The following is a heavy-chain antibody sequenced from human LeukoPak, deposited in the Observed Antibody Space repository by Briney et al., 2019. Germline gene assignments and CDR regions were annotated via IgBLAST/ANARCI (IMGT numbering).Heavy chain of an antibody. CDR2: MYSSGGT. CDR3: ARWCGGDCYSYFDY. V-gene: IGHV4-61*02. CDR1: GGSISSGSHY. Sequence: SETLSLTCTVSGGSISSGSHYWNWIRQPAGKGLEWIGRMYSSGGTTYNPSLKSRVTISVDTSKNQFSLKLSSVTAADTAVYYCARWCGGDCYSYFDYWGQGTLVTVSS. D-gene: IGHD2-21*02. J-gene: IGHJ4*02.